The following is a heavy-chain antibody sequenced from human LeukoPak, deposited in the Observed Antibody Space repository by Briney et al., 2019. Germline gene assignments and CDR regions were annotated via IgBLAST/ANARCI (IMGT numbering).Heavy chain of an antibody. CDR3: ARLPLGGNFDY. V-gene: IGHV4-59*08. CDR2: IYYSGST. Sequence: SETLSLTCTVSGGSISSYYWSWIRQPPGKGLEWIGYIYYSGSTNYNPSLKSRVTISVDTSKNQFSLKLSSVTAAGTAVYYCARLPLGGNFDYWGQGTLVTVSS. D-gene: IGHD1-26*01. J-gene: IGHJ4*02. CDR1: GGSISSYY.